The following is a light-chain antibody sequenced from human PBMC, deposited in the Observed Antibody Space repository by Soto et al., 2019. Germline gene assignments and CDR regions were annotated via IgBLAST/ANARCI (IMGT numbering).Light chain of an antibody. CDR3: RQLNSYPWT. Sequence: DMQLTQSPSFLSASVGDRVTSTCRASHGISSYLAWYQQKPGKAPKVLIYGASTLQSGVPSRFSGSGSGTEFTLTISSLQPEDFATYYCRQLNSYPWTFGQGTKVEIK. CDR1: HGISSY. CDR2: GAS. V-gene: IGKV1-9*01. J-gene: IGKJ1*01.